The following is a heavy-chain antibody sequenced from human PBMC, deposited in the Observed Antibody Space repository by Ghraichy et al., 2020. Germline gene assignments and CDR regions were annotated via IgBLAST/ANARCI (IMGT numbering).Heavy chain of an antibody. CDR2: INHSGST. D-gene: IGHD3-3*01. Sequence: SQTLSLTCAVYGGSFSGYYWSWIRQPPGKGLEWIGEINHSGSTNYNPSLKSRVTISVDTSKNQFSLKLSSVTAADTAVYYCARFGVTWSGLEDYWGQGTLVTVSS. CDR1: GGSFSGYY. V-gene: IGHV4-34*01. CDR3: ARFGVTWSGLEDY. J-gene: IGHJ4*02.